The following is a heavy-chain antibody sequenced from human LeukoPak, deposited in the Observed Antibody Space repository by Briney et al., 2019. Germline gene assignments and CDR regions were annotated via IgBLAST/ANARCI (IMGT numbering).Heavy chain of an antibody. CDR2: ITGDGSST. Sequence: GGSLRLSCVASGFAFSDSRMHWVRQAPGKGLEWVSRITGDGSSTAYASSVKGRFTVSRDNARTTLYLQMNSLRVEDTAVYFCAKSRRDFWGQGTLVTVSS. CDR1: GFAFSDSR. CDR3: AKSRRDF. J-gene: IGHJ4*02. V-gene: IGHV3-74*01.